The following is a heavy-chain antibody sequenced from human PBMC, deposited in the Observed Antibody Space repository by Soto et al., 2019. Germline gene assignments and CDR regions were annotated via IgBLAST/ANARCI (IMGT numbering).Heavy chain of an antibody. CDR3: ARDLYDFWSGYPHALLDY. D-gene: IGHD3-3*01. CDR2: INAGNGNT. CDR1: GYTFTSYA. J-gene: IGHJ4*02. V-gene: IGHV1-3*01. Sequence: ASVKVSCKASGYTFTSYAMHWVRQAPGQRLEWMGWINAGNGNTKYSQKFQGRVTITRDTSASTAYMELSSLRSEDTAVYYCARDLYDFWSGYPHALLDYWAQGTLVTVSS.